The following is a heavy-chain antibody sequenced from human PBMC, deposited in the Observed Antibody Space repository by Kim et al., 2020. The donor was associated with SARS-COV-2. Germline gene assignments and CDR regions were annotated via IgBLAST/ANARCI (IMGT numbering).Heavy chain of an antibody. V-gene: IGHV4-34*01. D-gene: IGHD3-10*01. CDR2: INHSGST. Sequence: SETLSLTCAVYGGSFSGYYWSWIRQPPGKGLEWIGEINHSGSTNYNPSLKSRVTISVDTSKNQFSLKLSSVTAADTAVYYCARGRSITMVRNNWFDPRG. CDR3: ARGRSITMVRNNWFDP. CDR1: GGSFSGYY. J-gene: IGHJ5*02.